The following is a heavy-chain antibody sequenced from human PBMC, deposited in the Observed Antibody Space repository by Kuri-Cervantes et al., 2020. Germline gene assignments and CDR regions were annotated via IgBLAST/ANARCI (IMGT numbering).Heavy chain of an antibody. D-gene: IGHD6-13*01. Sequence: SVKVSCKASGGTFSSYAISWVRQAPGQGLEWMGGIIPIFGTANYAQKFQGRVTITADESTSTAYMELSSLRSEDTAVYYCARGLYSSSWSTPYYYYGIDVWGQGTTVTVSS. V-gene: IGHV1-69*13. CDR1: GGTFSSYA. CDR3: ARGLYSSSWSTPYYYYGIDV. J-gene: IGHJ6*02. CDR2: IIPIFGTA.